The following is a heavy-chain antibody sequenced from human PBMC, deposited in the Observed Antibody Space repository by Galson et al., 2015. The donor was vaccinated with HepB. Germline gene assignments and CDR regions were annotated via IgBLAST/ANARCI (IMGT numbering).Heavy chain of an antibody. V-gene: IGHV4-30-4*01. J-gene: IGHJ3*02. Sequence: TLSLTCTVSGGSISSGDYYWSWIRQPPGKGLEWIGYIYYSGSTYYNPSLKSRVTISVDTSKNQFSLKLSSVTAADTAVYYCARQPRYYDSLKTKHAFDIWGQGTMVTVSS. CDR1: GGSISSGDYY. CDR3: ARQPRYYDSLKTKHAFDI. D-gene: IGHD3-22*01. CDR2: IYYSGST.